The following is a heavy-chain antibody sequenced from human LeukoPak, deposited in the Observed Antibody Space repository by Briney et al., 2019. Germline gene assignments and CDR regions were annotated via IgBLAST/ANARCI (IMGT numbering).Heavy chain of an antibody. CDR1: GFTFSDYY. J-gene: IGHJ4*02. CDR2: ISSSGNTT. Sequence: GGSLRLPCAASGFTFSDYYMSWIRQAPGKGLECVSYISSSGNTTYHADSVKGRFTISRDNAKNSLYLQMNSLRAEDTAVYYCARNIAAADYYFDYWGQGTLVAVSS. V-gene: IGHV3-11*04. D-gene: IGHD6-13*01. CDR3: ARNIAAADYYFDY.